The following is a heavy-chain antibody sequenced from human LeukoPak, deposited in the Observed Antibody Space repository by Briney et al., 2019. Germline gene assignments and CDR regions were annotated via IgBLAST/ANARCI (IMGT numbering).Heavy chain of an antibody. Sequence: GGSLRLSCAVSGITLSNYGMSWVRQAPGKGREWGAGIRDSGGSTNYADSVKARFTISRDNPKNTLYLQMNSLRAEDTAVYFCAKRGVVIRVILVGFHKAAYYFESWGQGALVTVSS. J-gene: IGHJ4*02. V-gene: IGHV3-23*01. D-gene: IGHD3/OR15-3a*01. CDR1: GITLSNYG. CDR2: IRDSGGST. CDR3: AKRGVVIRVILVGFHKAAYYFES.